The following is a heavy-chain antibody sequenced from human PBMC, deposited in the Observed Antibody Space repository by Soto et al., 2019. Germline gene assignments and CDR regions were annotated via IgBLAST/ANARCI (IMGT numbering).Heavy chain of an antibody. CDR2: INAGNGNT. J-gene: IGHJ6*02. V-gene: IGHV1-3*01. D-gene: IGHD2-2*01. CDR1: GYTFTSYA. CDR3: ARDIVVVPVAMMAPVNYYYYYGMDV. Sequence: ASVKVSCKASGYTFTSYAMHWVRQAPGQRLEWMGWINAGNGNTKYSQKFQGRVTITRDTSASTAYMELSSLRSEDTAVYYCARDIVVVPVAMMAPVNYYYYYGMDVWGQGTTVTVSS.